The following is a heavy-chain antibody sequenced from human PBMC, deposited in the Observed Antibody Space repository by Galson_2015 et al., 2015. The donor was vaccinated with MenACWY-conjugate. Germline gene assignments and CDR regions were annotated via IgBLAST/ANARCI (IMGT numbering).Heavy chain of an antibody. D-gene: IGHD2-21*02. Sequence: SLRLSCAASGVTFSSSWMHWVRQVPGKGLVWVARINTDRSSTRYVDSVKGRFTISRDNAENTLYLQMNSLRAEDTAVYYCARAAYCGANCYYYFDYWGQGTLVAVSS. V-gene: IGHV3-74*01. CDR2: INTDRSST. J-gene: IGHJ4*02. CDR3: ARAAYCGANCYYYFDY. CDR1: GVTFSSSW.